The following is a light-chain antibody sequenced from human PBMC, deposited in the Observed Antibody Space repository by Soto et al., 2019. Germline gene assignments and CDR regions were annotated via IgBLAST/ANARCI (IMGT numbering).Light chain of an antibody. CDR1: QDVSNW. V-gene: IGKV1-12*02. CDR2: GAS. J-gene: IGKJ5*01. Sequence: DIQMTQSPSSVSASVGDRVTITCRASQDVSNWLAWYQQKPGKAPKLMISGASSLQSGVPSRFSGSGYGTDFSLTISSLQPEDFATYFCQQANSFPSFGQGTRLEIK. CDR3: QQANSFPS.